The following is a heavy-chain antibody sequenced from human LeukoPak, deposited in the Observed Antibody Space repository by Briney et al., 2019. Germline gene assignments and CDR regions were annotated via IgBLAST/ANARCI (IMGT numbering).Heavy chain of an antibody. V-gene: IGHV3-66*01. D-gene: IGHD4-17*01. CDR1: GFTVTDND. J-gene: IGHJ4*02. CDR3: ARNGIYGDYV. CDR2: IHSGGRT. Sequence: PGGSLRLSCAASGFTVTDNDMSWVRQAPGKGLEWVSDIHSGGRTYYADSLKDRFTISRDNSKNTLYLQMSSLRVEDTAAYYCARNGIYGDYVWGQGTLVTVSS.